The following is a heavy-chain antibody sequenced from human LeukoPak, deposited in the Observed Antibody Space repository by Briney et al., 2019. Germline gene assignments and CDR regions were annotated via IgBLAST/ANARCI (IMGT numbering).Heavy chain of an antibody. Sequence: GGSLRLSCAASGFTFSSYGMHWVRQAPGKGLEWVAFIRYDGSNKYYADSVKGRFTISRDNSKNTLYLQMNSLRAEDTAVYYCAKDLISGSYYKPYYFDYWGQGTLVTVSS. V-gene: IGHV3-30*02. CDR3: AKDLISGSYYKPYYFDY. CDR1: GFTFSSYG. D-gene: IGHD3-10*01. J-gene: IGHJ4*02. CDR2: IRYDGSNK.